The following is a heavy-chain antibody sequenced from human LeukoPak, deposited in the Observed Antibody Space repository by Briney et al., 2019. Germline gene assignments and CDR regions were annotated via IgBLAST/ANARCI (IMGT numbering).Heavy chain of an antibody. CDR1: GLSISRTY. Sequence: GGSLRLSCAASGLSISRTYMSWVRQAPGKGLEWVSVIYSGGTTHYADSVKGRFTISRDNSKNTLYLQMNSLRAEDTAVYYCAREGQVVGRTMSDYWGQGTLVTVSS. J-gene: IGHJ4*02. CDR2: IYSGGTT. V-gene: IGHV3-53*01. CDR3: AREGQVVGRTMSDY. D-gene: IGHD1-26*01.